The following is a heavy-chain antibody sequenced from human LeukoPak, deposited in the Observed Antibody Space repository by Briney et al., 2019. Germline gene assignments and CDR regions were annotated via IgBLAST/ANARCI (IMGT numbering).Heavy chain of an antibody. CDR1: GFTFSSYS. D-gene: IGHD2-15*01. CDR3: ARTYCSGGSCHPRGYYFDY. J-gene: IGHJ4*02. V-gene: IGHV3-21*01. CDR2: ISSSSSYI. Sequence: GGSLRLSCAASGFTFSSYSRNWVRQASGKGLEWVSPISSSSSYIYYADSVKGRFTISRDNAKNSLYLQMNSLSAEDTAVYYCARTYCSGGSCHPRGYYFDYWGQGTLVTVSS.